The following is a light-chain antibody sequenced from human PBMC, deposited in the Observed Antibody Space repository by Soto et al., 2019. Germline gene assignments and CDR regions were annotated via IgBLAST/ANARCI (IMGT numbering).Light chain of an antibody. V-gene: IGLV7-46*01. CDR2: DTS. CDR1: TGDVTSGHY. CDR3: LLSYSGAHVV. J-gene: IGLJ2*01. Sequence: QAVVTQETSLTVSPGGTVTLTCSSSTGDVTSGHYPYWFQQKPGQAPRTLIYDTSNKHSWTPARFSGSLLGGKAALTLSGAQPEDEAEYYCLLSYSGAHVVFGGGTKLTVL.